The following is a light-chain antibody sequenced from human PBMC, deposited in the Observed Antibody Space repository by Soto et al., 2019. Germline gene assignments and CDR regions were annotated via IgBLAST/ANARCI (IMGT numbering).Light chain of an antibody. J-gene: IGKJ1*01. CDR2: LGS. V-gene: IGKV2-28*01. Sequence: DIVMTQSPLSLPVTPGEPASISCRSSESLLHSNGYNYLDWYLQKPGQSPQLLIFLGSNRASGVPDRFSGSGSGTDFTLNIRRVEAEDVGVYYCMQALQTPWTFGQGTKVDIK. CDR3: MQALQTPWT. CDR1: ESLLHSNGYNY.